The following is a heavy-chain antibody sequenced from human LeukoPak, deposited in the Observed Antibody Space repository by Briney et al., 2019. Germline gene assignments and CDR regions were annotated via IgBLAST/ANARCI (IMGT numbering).Heavy chain of an antibody. D-gene: IGHD2-2*01. V-gene: IGHV4-34*01. CDR1: GGSFSGYY. CDR3: ARGRSRVCSSTSCYSRRGWFDP. Sequence: SETLSLTCAVYGGSFSGYYWSWIRQPPGKGLEWIGEINHSGSTNYNPSLKSRVTISVDTSKNQFSLKLSSVTAADTAVYYYARGRSRVCSSTSCYSRRGWFDPWGQGTLVTVSS. J-gene: IGHJ5*02. CDR2: INHSGST.